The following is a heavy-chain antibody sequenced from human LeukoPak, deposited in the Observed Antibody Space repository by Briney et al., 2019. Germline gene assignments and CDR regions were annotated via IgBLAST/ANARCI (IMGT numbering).Heavy chain of an antibody. CDR2: ISHSGNT. Sequence: SETLSLTCTVSGGSISTYYWSWIRQPPGKGLEWVACISHSGNTNYSPSLKTRLTVSVDTSKSQISLELSSVTAANTATYYCARHYSTDPFDYWGQGTPVTVSS. CDR1: GGSISTYY. V-gene: IGHV4-59*08. J-gene: IGHJ4*02. D-gene: IGHD4-11*01. CDR3: ARHYSTDPFDY.